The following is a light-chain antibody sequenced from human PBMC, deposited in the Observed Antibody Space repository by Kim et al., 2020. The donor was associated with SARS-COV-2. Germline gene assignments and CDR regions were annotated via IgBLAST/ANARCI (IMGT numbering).Light chain of an antibody. Sequence: SYELTQPPSVSVSPGQTVSITCSGDKLGDKYACWYQQKPGQSPVLVIYRDSKRPSGIPERFSGSNSGNTATLTISGTQAMDEADYYCQAWDSSTAVFGTGTKVTVL. J-gene: IGLJ1*01. V-gene: IGLV3-1*01. CDR2: RDS. CDR3: QAWDSSTAV. CDR1: KLGDKY.